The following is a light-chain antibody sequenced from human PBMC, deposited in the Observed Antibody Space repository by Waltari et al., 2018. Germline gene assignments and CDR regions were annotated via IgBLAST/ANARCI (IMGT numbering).Light chain of an antibody. J-gene: IGKJ1*01. CDR1: ERIGTY. Sequence: DIQMTQSPSSLSASVGDRVTITCRASERIGTYLNWYQQKPGKAPNLLCYCVFNFPSAVQSRFSDSVSERDFSLTISSLQTEDSATYYCQQSYAIPLAFGQGTKVEIK. V-gene: IGKV1-39*01. CDR3: QQSYAIPLA. CDR2: CVF.